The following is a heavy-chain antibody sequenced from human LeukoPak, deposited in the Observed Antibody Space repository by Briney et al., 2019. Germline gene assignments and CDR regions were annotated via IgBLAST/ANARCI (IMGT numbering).Heavy chain of an antibody. CDR2: INPNSGGT. J-gene: IGHJ4*02. CDR3: AREDPSGSHIDY. D-gene: IGHD3-10*01. V-gene: IGHV1-2*02. Sequence: GASVKVSCKASGYTFTGYYMHWVRQAPGQGLEWMGWINPNSGGTNYAQKFQGRVTMTRDTSISTAYMELSRLRAEDTAVYYCAREDPSGSHIDYWGQGTLVTVSS. CDR1: GYTFTGYY.